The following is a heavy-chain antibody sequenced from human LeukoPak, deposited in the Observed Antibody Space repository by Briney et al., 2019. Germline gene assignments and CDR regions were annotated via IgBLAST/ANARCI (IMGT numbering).Heavy chain of an antibody. CDR1: GYTFTDYN. V-gene: IGHV1-2*02. J-gene: IGHJ4*02. CDR2: INPKSGGT. D-gene: IGHD6-19*01. CDR3: ARSSSGWPLYFDC. Sequence: ASVTVSYKASGYTFTDYNLHWVRQAPGEGVEWMGWINPKSGGTKFAQKHQGGVTMTADTSIDTAYLELSNLKSDDTAIYYCARSSSGWPLYFDCWGQGTLVTVS.